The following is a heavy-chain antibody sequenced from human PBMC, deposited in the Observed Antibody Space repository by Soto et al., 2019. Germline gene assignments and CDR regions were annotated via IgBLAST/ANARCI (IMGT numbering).Heavy chain of an antibody. CDR2: INHSGST. Sequence: ILSLTCGVYGVSVSGYYWSLIRHPPGKGLEWIGEINHSGSTNYNPSLKSRVTISVDTSKNQFSLKLSSVTAADTAVYYCALLYYDFSKNWFDPCGQRTLVTVSS. V-gene: IGHV4-34*01. CDR3: ALLYYDFSKNWFDP. J-gene: IGHJ5*02. D-gene: IGHD3-3*01. CDR1: GVSVSGYY.